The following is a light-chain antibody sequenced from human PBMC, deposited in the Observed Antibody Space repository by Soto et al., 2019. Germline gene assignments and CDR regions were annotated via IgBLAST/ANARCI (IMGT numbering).Light chain of an antibody. V-gene: IGKV3-11*01. CDR1: QSVSIL. Sequence: EIVMTQSPATLSVSPGERATLSCRASQSVSILLAWYQQKPGQAPRLLIYDASNRATGVPARFSGSGSGTDFTLTISSLESEDSAVYYCQQRSNWWTFGQGTKVDIK. J-gene: IGKJ1*01. CDR3: QQRSNWWT. CDR2: DAS.